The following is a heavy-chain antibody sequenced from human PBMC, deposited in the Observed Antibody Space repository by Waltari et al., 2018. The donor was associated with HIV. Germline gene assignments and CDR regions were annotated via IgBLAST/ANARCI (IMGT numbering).Heavy chain of an antibody. CDR2: INPNRGGT. CDR1: GYTFSDNY. CDR3: ARVPQGRLGELSTYYFDY. Sequence: QVQLVQSGAVVKKPGASVKVSCKTSGYTFSDNYIHWMRQAPGQGAEWMGLINPNRGGTNYAQRFQDRVTLTRDTHISTVFMDLSRLASDDTAVYYCARVPQGRLGELSTYYFDYWGQGSLVIVSS. J-gene: IGHJ4*02. D-gene: IGHD3-16*01. V-gene: IGHV1-2*02.